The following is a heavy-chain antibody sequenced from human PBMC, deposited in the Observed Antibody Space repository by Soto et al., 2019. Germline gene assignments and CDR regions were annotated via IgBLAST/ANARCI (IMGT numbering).Heavy chain of an antibody. CDR1: GFTFSSYG. CDR2: IWYDGSNK. CDR3: ARDISSWGFDY. V-gene: IGHV3-33*01. J-gene: IGHJ4*02. D-gene: IGHD6-13*01. Sequence: QVQLVESGGGVVQPGRSLRLSCAASGFTFSSYGMHWVRQAPGKGLEWVAVIWYDGSNKYYADSVKGRFTISRDNSKNTLYLQMNSLRAEDTAVYYCARDISSWGFDYWGQGTLVTVSS.